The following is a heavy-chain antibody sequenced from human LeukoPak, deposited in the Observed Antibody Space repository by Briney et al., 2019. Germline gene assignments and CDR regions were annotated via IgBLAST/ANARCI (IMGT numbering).Heavy chain of an antibody. CDR1: GFTFSSSA. V-gene: IGHV3-23*01. J-gene: IGHJ6*03. CDR3: ARLLEPATGYYMDV. D-gene: IGHD5-24*01. CDR2: ISGSGGST. Sequence: PGGSLRLSCAASGFTFSSSAMNWVRQAPGKGLEWVSAISGSGGSTYYADSVKGRFTISRDNSKNTLYLQMNSLRAEDTAVYYCARLLEPATGYYMDVWGKGTTVTISS.